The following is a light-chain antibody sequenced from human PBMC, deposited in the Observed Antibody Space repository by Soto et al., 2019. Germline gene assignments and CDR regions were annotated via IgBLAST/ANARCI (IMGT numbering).Light chain of an antibody. CDR3: QQYGGSVT. J-gene: IGKJ4*01. CDR2: GPA. CDR1: QSVSSVY. V-gene: IGKV3-20*01. Sequence: EIVLTQSPGTLSLSPGERATISCRASQSVSSVYLAWYQQKPGQAPRLLIYGPATRATGIPDRFSASGSGTDFTLTISRLEPEDFAVYYCQQYGGSVTFGGGTKVDIK.